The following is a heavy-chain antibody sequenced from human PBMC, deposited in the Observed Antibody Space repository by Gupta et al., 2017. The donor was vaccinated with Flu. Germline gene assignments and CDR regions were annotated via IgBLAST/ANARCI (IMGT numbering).Heavy chain of an antibody. V-gene: IGHV3-21*01. D-gene: IGHD6-13*01. CDR2: ISSSSSYI. J-gene: IGHJ1*01. CDR1: GFTFSSYS. CDR3: AITVQERGFGVGAAAVGYFQH. Sequence: EVQLVESGGGLVKPGGSLRLSCAASGFTFSSYSMHWVRQAPGKGLEWVSSISSSSSYIYYADSVKGRFTISRDNAKNSLYLQMNSLRAEDTAVYYCAITVQERGFGVGAAAVGYFQHWGQGTLVTVSS.